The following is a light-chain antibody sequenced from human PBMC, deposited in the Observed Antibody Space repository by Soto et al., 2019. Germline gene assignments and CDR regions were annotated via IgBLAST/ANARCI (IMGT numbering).Light chain of an antibody. Sequence: NFMLTQPHSVSESPGKTVTISCTRSSGSIASNSVQWYQQRPGSAPTTVIYEDNQRPSGVPDRFSGSTDGSSNSASLTISGLQTEDEADYYCQSYDTSTVVFGGGTKLPVL. CDR2: EDN. V-gene: IGLV6-57*04. J-gene: IGLJ2*01. CDR3: QSYDTSTVV. CDR1: SGSIASNS.